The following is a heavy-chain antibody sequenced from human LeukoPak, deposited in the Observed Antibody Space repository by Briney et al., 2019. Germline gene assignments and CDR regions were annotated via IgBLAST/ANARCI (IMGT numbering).Heavy chain of an antibody. J-gene: IGHJ4*02. D-gene: IGHD3-3*01. CDR2: IYYSGST. Sequence: SETLSLNCTVSGGSISSSRYYWGWIRQPPGKGLEWIGSIYYSGSTYYNPSLKSRVTISVDTSTNQLSLKLSSVTAADTAVYYCARIQSGDFWSGYSHTPDYWGQGTLVTVSS. CDR3: ARIQSGDFWSGYSHTPDY. V-gene: IGHV4-39*01. CDR1: GGSISSSRYY.